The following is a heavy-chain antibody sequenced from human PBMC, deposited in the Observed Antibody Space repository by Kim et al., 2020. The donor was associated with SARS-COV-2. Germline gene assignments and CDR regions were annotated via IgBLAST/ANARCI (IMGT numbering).Heavy chain of an antibody. CDR2: IYYSGST. J-gene: IGHJ4*02. V-gene: IGHV4-39*07. CDR3: ARWTGLRAGLL. Sequence: SETLSLTCTVSGGSISSSSYYWGWIRQPPGKGLEWIGSIYYSGSTYYNPSLKSRVTISVDTSKNQFSLKLSSVTAADTAVYYCARWTGLRAGLLWGQGTLVTVSS. CDR1: GGSISSSSYY. D-gene: IGHD4-17*01.